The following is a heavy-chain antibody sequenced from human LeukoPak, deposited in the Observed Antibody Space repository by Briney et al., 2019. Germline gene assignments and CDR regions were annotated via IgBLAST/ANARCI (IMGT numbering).Heavy chain of an antibody. D-gene: IGHD5-12*01. CDR1: GGSISSGSYY. CDR3: ARDLRGYSGYDYPPYYYYYMDV. Sequence: PSQTLSLTCIVSGGSISSGSYYWSWIRQPAGKGLEWIGRIYTSGSTNYNPSLKSRVTISVDTSKNQFSLKLSSVTAADTAVYYCARDLRGYSGYDYPPYYYYYMDVWGKGTTVTVSS. CDR2: IYTSGST. J-gene: IGHJ6*03. V-gene: IGHV4-61*02.